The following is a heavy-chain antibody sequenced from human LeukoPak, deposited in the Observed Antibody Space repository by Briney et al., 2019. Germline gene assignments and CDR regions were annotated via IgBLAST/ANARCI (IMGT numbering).Heavy chain of an antibody. CDR2: IHHSGST. CDR3: ARIVGANRDYYYYYMDV. D-gene: IGHD1-26*01. V-gene: IGHV4-4*02. CDR1: GGSISSYNW. Sequence: PSETLSLTCAVPGGSISSYNWWNWVRQPPGKGLEWIGEIHHSGSTNYNPSLKSRVTISLDKSKNQFSLKLNSVTAADTAVYYCARIVGANRDYYYYYMDVWGKGTTVTVSS. J-gene: IGHJ6*03.